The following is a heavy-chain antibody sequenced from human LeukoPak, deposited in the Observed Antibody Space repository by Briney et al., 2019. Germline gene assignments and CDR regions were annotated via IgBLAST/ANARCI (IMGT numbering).Heavy chain of an antibody. D-gene: IGHD2-2*01. V-gene: IGHV3-21*01. CDR2: ISSSSSYI. J-gene: IGHJ6*02. CDR1: GFTFSSYS. CDR3: ARDLVVVVPAATDSPYGYYYYYGMDV. Sequence: PGGSLRLFCAASGFTFSSYSMNWVRQAPGKGLEWASSISSSSSYIYYADSVKGRFTISRDNAKNSLYLQMNSLRAEGTAVYYCARDLVVVVPAATDSPYGYYYYYGMDVWGQGTTVTVSS.